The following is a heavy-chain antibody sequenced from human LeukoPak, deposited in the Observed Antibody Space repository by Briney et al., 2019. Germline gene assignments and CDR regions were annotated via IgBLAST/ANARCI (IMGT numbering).Heavy chain of an antibody. CDR2: VSGYTGNT. CDR1: GYTFTSYG. Sequence: ASVKVSCKGSGYTFTSYGITWVRQAPGQGLEWMGWVSGYTGNTNYAQKFQGRVTMTTDTSTSTVYMELRSLRSDDTAVYYCARALIAVAGTDDYWGQGTLVTVSS. CDR3: ARALIAVAGTDDY. V-gene: IGHV1-18*01. J-gene: IGHJ4*02. D-gene: IGHD6-19*01.